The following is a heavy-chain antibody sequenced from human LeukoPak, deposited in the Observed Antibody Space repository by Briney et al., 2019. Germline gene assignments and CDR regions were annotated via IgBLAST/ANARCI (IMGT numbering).Heavy chain of an antibody. Sequence: SETLSLTCTVSGGSVNSGSYYWRWLRQPPGTGLEWIGYIYYSGSTNYNPSLKSRVTISVDTSKNQFSLKLSSVTAADTAVYYCARAEYSSSWSLFDYWGQGTLVTVSS. CDR3: ARAEYSSSWSLFDY. V-gene: IGHV4-61*01. CDR1: GGSVNSGSYY. J-gene: IGHJ4*02. D-gene: IGHD6-13*01. CDR2: IYYSGST.